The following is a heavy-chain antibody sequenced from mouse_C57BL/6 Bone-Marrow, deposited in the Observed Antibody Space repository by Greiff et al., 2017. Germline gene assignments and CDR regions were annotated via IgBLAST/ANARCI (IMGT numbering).Heavy chain of an antibody. CDR2: IYPTSGRT. D-gene: IGHD4-1*01. CDR3: TRAGPVGRRFDY. J-gene: IGHJ2*01. V-gene: IGHV1-55*01. Sequence: QVQLQQPGAELVKPGASVKLSCKASGYTFTSYWITWVKQRPGQGLEWIGDIYPTSGRTNYNEKFKSKAILTVDTSSNTAYMQLSSLTSEDSAVFCGTRAGPVGRRFDYWGQGTTLTVSS. CDR1: GYTFTSYW.